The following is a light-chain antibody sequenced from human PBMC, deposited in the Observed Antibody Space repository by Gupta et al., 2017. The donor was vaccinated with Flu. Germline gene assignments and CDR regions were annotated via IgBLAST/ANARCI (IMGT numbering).Light chain of an antibody. CDR2: RVS. J-gene: IGKJ1*01. V-gene: IGKV2-30*01. CDR3: GQGKQWALR. CDR1: QSLVSSDGKTY. Sequence: DVVMTQSPLSLPVTLGQPASISCKSSQSLVSSDGKTYLNWYQQRPGQSPRRLIYRVSNRDSGVPDRLSGSGSGTDFTLKISRVEAEDIGLYFCGQGKQWALRFGQGTRVEVK.